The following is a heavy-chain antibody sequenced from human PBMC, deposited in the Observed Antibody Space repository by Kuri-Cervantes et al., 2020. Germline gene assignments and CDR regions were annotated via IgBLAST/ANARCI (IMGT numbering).Heavy chain of an antibody. J-gene: IGHJ6*03. CDR2: IYYSGTT. Sequence: SETLSLTCTVSGGSISSYYWSWIRQPPGKGLEWIGYIYYSGTTYYNPSLKSRVTISVDTSKNQFSLKLSSVTAADTAVYYCAREYCGGYYYYMDVWGKGTTVTVSS. CDR1: GGSISSYY. CDR3: AREYCGGYYYYMDV. D-gene: IGHD2-21*01. V-gene: IGHV4-59*12.